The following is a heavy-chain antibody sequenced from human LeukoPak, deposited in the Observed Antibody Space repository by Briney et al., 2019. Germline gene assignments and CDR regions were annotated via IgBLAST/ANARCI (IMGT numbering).Heavy chain of an antibody. CDR1: GFIFSSYG. CDR2: IRYDGSNK. J-gene: IGHJ6*03. CDR3: AKDWVRGSGEDYYYYMDV. D-gene: IGHD3-10*01. V-gene: IGHV3-30*02. Sequence: GGSLRLSCAASGFIFSSYGMHWVRQAPGKGLEWVAFIRYDGSNKYYGDSVKGRFTISRDNSKNTLFLQMNRLRAEDTAVYYCAKDWVRGSGEDYYYYMDVWGKGTTVTISS.